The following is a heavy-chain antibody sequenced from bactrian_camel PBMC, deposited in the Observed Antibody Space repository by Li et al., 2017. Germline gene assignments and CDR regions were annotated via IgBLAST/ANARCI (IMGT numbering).Heavy chain of an antibody. CDR1: GFTFSSYA. Sequence: VQLVESGGGLVQPGGSLRLSCAASGFTFSSYAMNWVRQAPGKGLEWVSSINADGSITVYADSVRGRFTISRDNAKTTLYLQMNSLKSEDTALYYCATDLNWQNYWGQGTQVTVS. J-gene: IGHJ4*01. D-gene: IGHD7*01. CDR3: ATDLNWQNY. CDR2: INADGSIT. V-gene: IGHV3S11*01.